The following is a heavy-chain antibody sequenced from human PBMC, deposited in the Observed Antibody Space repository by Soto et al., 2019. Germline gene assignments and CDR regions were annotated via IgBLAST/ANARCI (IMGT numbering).Heavy chain of an antibody. CDR2: IYYSGST. V-gene: IGHV4-59*01. CDR3: ARRDGYIYNWFDP. CDR1: GGSISSYY. J-gene: IGHJ5*02. Sequence: KPSETLSLTCTVSGGSISSYYWSWIRQPPGKGLEWIGYIYYSGSTNYNPSLKSRVTISVDTSKNQFSLKLSSVTAADTAVYYCARRDGYIYNWFDPWGQGTLVTVSS. D-gene: IGHD5-12*01.